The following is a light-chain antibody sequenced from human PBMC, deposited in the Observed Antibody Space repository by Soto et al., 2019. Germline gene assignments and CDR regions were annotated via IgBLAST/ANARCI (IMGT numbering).Light chain of an antibody. CDR2: DAS. V-gene: IGKV3-11*01. CDR1: QGIGRY. Sequence: EIVLTQSPGTLSLSPGESATLSCRASQGIGRYLAWFQQKPGQAPRLLIYDASTRATCIPARFTDSGSGTNFTLTISCLEHEVFAGYYSQQRRNRRLTSGPGTTV. CDR3: QQRRNRRLT. J-gene: IGKJ3*01.